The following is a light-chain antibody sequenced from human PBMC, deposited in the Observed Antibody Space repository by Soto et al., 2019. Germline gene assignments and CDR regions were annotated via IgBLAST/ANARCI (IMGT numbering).Light chain of an antibody. CDR1: QSVSSSY. J-gene: IGKJ1*01. CDR3: QKYGSSPIT. CDR2: GAS. Sequence: EIVLTQSPGTLSLYPGERATLSCRASQSVSSSYLAWYQQKPGQAPRLLIYGASSRATGIPDRFSGSGSGTDFTLTISRLEHEDVEVYYCQKYGSSPITFGQGTKLEI. V-gene: IGKV3-20*01.